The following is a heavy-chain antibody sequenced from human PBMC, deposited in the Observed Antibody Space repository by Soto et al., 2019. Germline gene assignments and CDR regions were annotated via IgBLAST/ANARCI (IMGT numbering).Heavy chain of an antibody. Sequence: EVQLLESGGGLVQPGGSLRLSCAAPGFTFSNYAMNWVRQAPGKGLEWVSVISGSGGSTYYADSVKGRFTISRDNSKNTLYLQMNSLRGEYTAVYYGARRSSGWYFDYWGQGTLVTVSS. V-gene: IGHV3-23*01. D-gene: IGHD6-19*01. CDR2: ISGSGGST. CDR3: ARRSSGWYFDY. CDR1: GFTFSNYA. J-gene: IGHJ4*02.